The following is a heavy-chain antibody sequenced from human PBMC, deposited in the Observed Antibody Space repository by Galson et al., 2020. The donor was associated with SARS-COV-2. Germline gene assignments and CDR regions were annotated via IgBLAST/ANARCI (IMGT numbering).Heavy chain of an antibody. CDR2: IYYSGTP. Sequence: SETLSLTCSVSGGSISSYYWSWIRQSPGKGLEWIGFIYYSGTPNYNSSLKSRVTMSLDTSKNQFSLNLRYMTAADTAVYYCARRRMGSGAPAAFYMDVWGKGTTVTVSS. V-gene: IGHV4-59*08. D-gene: IGHD3-3*01. CDR3: ARRRMGSGAPAAFYMDV. J-gene: IGHJ6*03. CDR1: GGSISSYY.